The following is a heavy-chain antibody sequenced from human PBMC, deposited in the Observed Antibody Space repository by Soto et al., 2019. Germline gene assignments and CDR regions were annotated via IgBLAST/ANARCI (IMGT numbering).Heavy chain of an antibody. Sequence: EVELVESGGVLVKPGGSLRLSCAASGFAFTNAWMTWVRQAPGKALEWVGRIRSQIDGGTTDYAAPVKGRFTSSRDDSKNTMYLQMNSLKTEDTAVYYCTRVASGEYVSAYWGQGTLVSVSS. CDR1: GFAFTNAW. V-gene: IGHV3-15*01. J-gene: IGHJ4*02. CDR2: IRSQIDGGTT. CDR3: TRVASGEYVSAY. D-gene: IGHD4-17*01.